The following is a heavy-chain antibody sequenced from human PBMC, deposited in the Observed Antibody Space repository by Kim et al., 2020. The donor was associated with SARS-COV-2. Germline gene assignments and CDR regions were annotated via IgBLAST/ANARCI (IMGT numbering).Heavy chain of an antibody. D-gene: IGHD3-16*01. CDR2: INPKTDDT. J-gene: IGHJ6*02. CDR3: AGGDTSRGGNFYYYFGLDV. CDR1: GYTFTGHY. Sequence: ASVKVSCRASGYTFTGHYLHWVRQAPGKRLEWMGWINPKTDDTHYAENFEGRVSMTWDTSINTAYMELVSLRSDDAAVFYCAGGDTSRGGNFYYYFGLDVWGQGTTVSVSS. V-gene: IGHV1-2*02.